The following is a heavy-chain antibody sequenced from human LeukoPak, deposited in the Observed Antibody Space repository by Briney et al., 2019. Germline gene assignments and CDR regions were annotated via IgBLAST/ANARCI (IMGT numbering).Heavy chain of an antibody. Sequence: GGSLRLSCAASGFSFTNAWMNWVRQAPGKGLEWVGRIKSKTDGGAIHYAAPVRGRFSISRDDSIKTVYLQMDSLKADDTAVYYCLTRLRSTIGVDYWGQGTLVTVSS. CDR2: IKSKTDGGAI. CDR1: GFSFTNAW. V-gene: IGHV3-15*01. D-gene: IGHD5/OR15-5a*01. J-gene: IGHJ4*01. CDR3: LTRLRSTIGVDY.